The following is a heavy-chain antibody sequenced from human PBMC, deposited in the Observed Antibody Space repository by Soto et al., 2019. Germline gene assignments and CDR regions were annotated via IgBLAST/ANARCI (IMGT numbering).Heavy chain of an antibody. CDR1: GFTFNIYD. V-gene: IGHV3-33*01. D-gene: IGHD3-22*01. J-gene: IGHJ6*02. CDR2: NRYDGSHQ. CDR3: ARDAVSYFYDSSGSRAYGMDV. Sequence: GGSLRLSCAASGFTFNIYDMHWVRQAPGKGLEWVALNRYDGSHQYYADSVKGRFTISRDNPKNTLFLQINSLRAEDTAVYYCARDAVSYFYDSSGSRAYGMDVWGQGTTVTV.